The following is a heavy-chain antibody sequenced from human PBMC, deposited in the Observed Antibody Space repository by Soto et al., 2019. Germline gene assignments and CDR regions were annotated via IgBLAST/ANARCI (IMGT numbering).Heavy chain of an antibody. CDR2: IYYSGST. CDR3: ATYGSGSYKPTTFDY. V-gene: IGHV4-31*03. J-gene: IGHJ4*02. CDR1: GGSISSGDYY. D-gene: IGHD3-10*01. Sequence: QVQLQESGPGLVKPSQTLSLTCTVSGGSISSGDYYWSWIRQHPGKGLEWIGYIYYSGSTYYNPALKSRVTISVDTSKNQFSLKLSSVTAADTAVYYCATYGSGSYKPTTFDYWGQGTLVTVSS.